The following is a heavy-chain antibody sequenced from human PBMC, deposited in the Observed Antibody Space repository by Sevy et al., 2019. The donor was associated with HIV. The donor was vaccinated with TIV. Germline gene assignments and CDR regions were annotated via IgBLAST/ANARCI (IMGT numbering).Heavy chain of an antibody. J-gene: IGHJ4*02. CDR1: GFTFSDFY. V-gene: IGHV3-11*01. CDR2: ISDSGHIK. Sequence: GGSLRLSCAASGFTFSDFYMSWIRQAPGKGLEWVSYISDSGHIKHYEDSVKGRFLISRDNAHNTVHLQMNSLTVEDTADYYCVRGGGRIHDFDYWGRGTLVTVSS. D-gene: IGHD3-16*01. CDR3: VRGGGRIHDFDY.